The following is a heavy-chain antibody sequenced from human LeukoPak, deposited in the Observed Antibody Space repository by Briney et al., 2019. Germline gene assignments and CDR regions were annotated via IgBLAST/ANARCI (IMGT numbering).Heavy chain of an antibody. CDR2: IKSDGSTT. J-gene: IGHJ4*02. CDR1: GFDFSSNW. Sequence: GGSLRLSCAASGFDFSSNWMHWVRHAPGKGLVWVSRIKSDGSTTSHADSVKGRFTISRDNTKNTLYLQMNSLRVEDTAVYYCARGDYFDYWGQGTLVTVPS. V-gene: IGHV3-74*01. CDR3: ARGDYFDY.